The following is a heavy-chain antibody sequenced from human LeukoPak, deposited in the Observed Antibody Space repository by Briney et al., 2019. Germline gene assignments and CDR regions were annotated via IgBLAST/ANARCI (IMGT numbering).Heavy chain of an antibody. CDR1: GGSIAVNHYY. CDR2: GLYTGYT. Sequence: SETLSLTCSVSGGSIAVNHYYWGWIRQPPGKGLEWIGSGLYTGYTYSNPSLRSRVTISVDTSKNEFSLKMNSVTAADTAVYYCAREHRSSKYFDSWGQGALMIVSS. V-gene: IGHV4-39*02. J-gene: IGHJ4*02. CDR3: AREHRSSKYFDS. D-gene: IGHD6-6*01.